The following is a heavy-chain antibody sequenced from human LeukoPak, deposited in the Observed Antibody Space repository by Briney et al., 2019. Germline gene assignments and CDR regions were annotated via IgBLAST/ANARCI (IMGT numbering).Heavy chain of an antibody. D-gene: IGHD1-26*01. V-gene: IGHV4-59*08. CDR2: IYHSGTT. J-gene: IGHJ5*02. Sequence: SETLSLTCTVSGGSISTYYWSWIRQPPGKGLEWIGYIYHSGTTNYNPSLKSRVTILVDTSKKQFSLRLSSVTAADTAVYYCARALGYRGEFDPWGQGTLVTVSS. CDR1: GGSISTYY. CDR3: ARALGYRGEFDP.